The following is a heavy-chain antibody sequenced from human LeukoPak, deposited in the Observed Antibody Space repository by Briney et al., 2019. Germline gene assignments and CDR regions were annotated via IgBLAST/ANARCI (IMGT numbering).Heavy chain of an antibody. CDR2: INHSGST. CDR3: ARAEGYCSSTSCYGYWFDP. V-gene: IGHV4-34*01. CDR1: GGSFSGYY. J-gene: IGHJ5*02. D-gene: IGHD2-2*01. Sequence: KPSETLSFTCAGYGGSFSGYYWSWLRQPPGKGLKGLGEINHSGSTNYNTSLKSRVTISVDTFKDQFSLKLSSVTAADTAVYYCARAEGYCSSTSCYGYWFDPWGQGTLVPVSS.